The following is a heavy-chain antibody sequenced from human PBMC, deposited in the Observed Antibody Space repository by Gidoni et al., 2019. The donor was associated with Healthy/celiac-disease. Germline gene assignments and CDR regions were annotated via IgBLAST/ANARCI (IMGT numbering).Heavy chain of an antibody. V-gene: IGHV1-69*01. CDR3: ARRGQSGFGELGYYYGMDV. D-gene: IGHD3-10*01. Sequence: QVQLVQSGAEVKKPGSSVRVSCKASGGTFSSYAISWVRQAPGQGLEWMGGIIPIFGTANYAQKFQGRVTITADESTSTAYMELSSLRSEDTAVYYCARRGQSGFGELGYYYGMDVWGQGTTVTVSS. J-gene: IGHJ6*02. CDR2: IIPIFGTA. CDR1: GGTFSSYA.